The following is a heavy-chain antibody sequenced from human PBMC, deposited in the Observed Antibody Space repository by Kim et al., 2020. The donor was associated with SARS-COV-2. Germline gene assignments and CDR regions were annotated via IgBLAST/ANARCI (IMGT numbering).Heavy chain of an antibody. Sequence: ASVKVSCKASGYTFTSYGISWVRQAPGQGLEWMGWISAYNGNTNYAQKLQGRVTMTTDTSTSTAYMELRSLRSDDTAVYYCTRDERVPAAIWPPTDYWGQGTLVTVSS. CDR3: TRDERVPAAIWPPTDY. V-gene: IGHV1-18*01. J-gene: IGHJ4*02. D-gene: IGHD2-2*02. CDR2: ISAYNGNT. CDR1: GYTFTSYG.